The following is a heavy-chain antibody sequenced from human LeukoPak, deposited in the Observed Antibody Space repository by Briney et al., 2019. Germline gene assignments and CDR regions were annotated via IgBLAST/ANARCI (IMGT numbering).Heavy chain of an antibody. CDR2: NSAYNGNT. CDR3: ARSDIVVVPAAIAYYYYYMDV. D-gene: IGHD2-2*02. Sequence: ASVKVSCKASGYTFTSYGISWVRQAPGQGIEWMGWNSAYNGNTNYAQKLQGRVTMTTDTSTSTAYMELRSLRSDDTAVYYCARSDIVVVPAAIAYYYYYMDVWGKGTTVTVSS. CDR1: GYTFTSYG. J-gene: IGHJ6*03. V-gene: IGHV1-18*01.